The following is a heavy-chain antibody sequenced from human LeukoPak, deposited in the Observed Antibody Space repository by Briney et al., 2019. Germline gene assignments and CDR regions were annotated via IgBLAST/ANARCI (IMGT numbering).Heavy chain of an antibody. D-gene: IGHD3-22*01. CDR3: ARDPHYYDRTFDY. CDR2: IRSSSSTI. V-gene: IGHV3-48*01. Sequence: GGSLRLSCAASGFTFSSYSMIWVRQAPGKGLEWVSYIRSSSSTIYYADSVKGRFTISRDNAKNSLYLQMNSLRAEDTAAYYCARDPHYYDRTFDYWGQGTLVTVSS. J-gene: IGHJ4*02. CDR1: GFTFSSYS.